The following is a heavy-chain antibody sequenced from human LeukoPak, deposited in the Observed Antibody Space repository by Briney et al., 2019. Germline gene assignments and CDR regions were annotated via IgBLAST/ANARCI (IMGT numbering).Heavy chain of an antibody. Sequence: ASVKVSCKASGYTFTSYDIDWVRQAPGQGLEWMGWMNPNSGNTGYAQKFQGRVTITRNTSISTAYMELSSLRSEDTAVYYCARGYYDSSGYYLRYYYYYYMDVWGKGTTVTVSS. J-gene: IGHJ6*03. CDR3: ARGYYDSSGYYLRYYYYYYMDV. V-gene: IGHV1-8*03. CDR1: GYTFTSYD. D-gene: IGHD3-22*01. CDR2: MNPNSGNT.